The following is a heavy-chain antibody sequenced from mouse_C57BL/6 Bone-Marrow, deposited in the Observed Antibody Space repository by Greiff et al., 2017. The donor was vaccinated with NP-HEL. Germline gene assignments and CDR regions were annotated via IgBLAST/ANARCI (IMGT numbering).Heavy chain of an antibody. CDR3: ARPYDGYYVGGLDY. CDR1: GYAFSSYW. CDR2: IYPGDGDT. Sequence: VKLQQSGAELVKPGASVKISCKASGYAFSSYWMNWVKQRPGKGLEWIGQIYPGDGDTNYNGKFQGKATLTADKSSSTAYMQLSSLTSEDSAVYFCARPYDGYYVGGLDYWGQGTTLTVSS. V-gene: IGHV1-80*01. D-gene: IGHD2-3*01. J-gene: IGHJ2*01.